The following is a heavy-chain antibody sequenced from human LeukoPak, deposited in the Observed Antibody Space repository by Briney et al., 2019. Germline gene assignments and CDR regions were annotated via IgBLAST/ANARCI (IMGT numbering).Heavy chain of an antibody. Sequence: GGSLRLSCAASGFTFSSYEMNWVRQAPGKGLEWVSYISSSGSTIYYADSVKGRFTISRDNAKNSLYLQMNSLRADDTAVYYCARGDSGSYYFDYWGQGTLVTVSS. CDR2: ISSSGSTI. J-gene: IGHJ4*02. V-gene: IGHV3-48*03. CDR1: GFTFSSYE. CDR3: ARGDSGSYYFDY. D-gene: IGHD1-26*01.